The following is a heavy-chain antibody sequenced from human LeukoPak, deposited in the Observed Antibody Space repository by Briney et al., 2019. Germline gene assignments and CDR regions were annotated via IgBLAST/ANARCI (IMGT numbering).Heavy chain of an antibody. Sequence: GGSLRLSCAASGFTFSSYSMNWFRQAPGKGLEWVSSISSSSSYIYYADSVKGRFTISRDNAKNSLYLQMNSLRAEDTAVYYCARDRGAVATYNWFDPWGQGTLVTVSS. CDR3: ARDRGAVATYNWFDP. J-gene: IGHJ5*02. CDR2: ISSSSSYI. D-gene: IGHD4-11*01. CDR1: GFTFSSYS. V-gene: IGHV3-21*01.